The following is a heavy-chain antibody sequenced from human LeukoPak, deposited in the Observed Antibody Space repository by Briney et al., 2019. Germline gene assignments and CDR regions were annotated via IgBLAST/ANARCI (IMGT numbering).Heavy chain of an antibody. J-gene: IGHJ4*02. D-gene: IGHD3-3*01. V-gene: IGHV4-39*01. CDR3: ARKAIFGVVPNDY. Sequence: PSETLSLTCTVSGGSISSSGYYWGWLRQPPGKGLEWIGSIWYSGSTYYNPSLKSRVTISGDTSKNQFSLKLSSVTAADTAVYYCARKAIFGVVPNDYWGQGTLVTVSS. CDR1: GGSISSSGYY. CDR2: IWYSGST.